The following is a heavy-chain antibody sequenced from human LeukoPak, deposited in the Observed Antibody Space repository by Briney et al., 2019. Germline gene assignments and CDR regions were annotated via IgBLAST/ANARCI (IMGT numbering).Heavy chain of an antibody. J-gene: IGHJ6*02. CDR1: GGSIRSSYYY. CDR2: IYDSGST. Sequence: SETLSLTCTVSGGSIRSSYYYWGWIRQPPGKGLEWIGSIYDSGSTYYNPSLKSRVTISVDTSKNQFSLQLNSVTPEDTAVYYCARARGAPYSSGWYSGYYYYGMDVWGQGTTVTVSS. V-gene: IGHV4-39*01. D-gene: IGHD6-19*01. CDR3: ARARGAPYSSGWYSGYYYYGMDV.